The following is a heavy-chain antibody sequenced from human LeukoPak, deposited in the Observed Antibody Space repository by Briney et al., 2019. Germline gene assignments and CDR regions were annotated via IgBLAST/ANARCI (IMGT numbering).Heavy chain of an antibody. V-gene: IGHV3-23*01. CDR2: IRGSGGRT. CDR3: AKDGVVVVPAAYYFEY. Sequence: GGSLRLSCAASGFTFSGYAMSWVRQAPGKGLEGVSAIRGSGGRTFHADSVKGRFTISRDNYKHTLYLQMNSLTAEDTAVYYCAKDGVVVVPAAYYFEYWGQGTLVTVSS. CDR1: GFTFSGYA. D-gene: IGHD2-2*01. J-gene: IGHJ4*02.